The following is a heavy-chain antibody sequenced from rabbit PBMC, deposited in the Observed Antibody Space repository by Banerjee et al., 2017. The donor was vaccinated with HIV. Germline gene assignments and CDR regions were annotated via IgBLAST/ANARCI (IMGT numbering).Heavy chain of an antibody. Sequence: QEQLEESGGDLVKPEGSLTLSCKASGFTINSYHTGWVRQAPGKGLEWIGDIYGGSGNTWYANWVNGRFTISKTSSTTVTLQLNSLTAADTATYFCARGGLWGPGTLVTVS. CDR1: GFTINSYHT. CDR3: ARGGL. CDR2: IYGGSGNT. V-gene: IGHV1S45*01. J-gene: IGHJ4*01.